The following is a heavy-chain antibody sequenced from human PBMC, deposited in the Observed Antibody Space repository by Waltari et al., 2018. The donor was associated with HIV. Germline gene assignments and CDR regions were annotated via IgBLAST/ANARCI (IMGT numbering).Heavy chain of an antibody. Sequence: QVHLVQSGPEVKRPGASVKISCQAFGYTFINFDVNWIRPAAGQGPEWLGWSNPNSGKPASQNIFEDSVTRTRDVATDTAYMGMTGLTPEDTAIYYCARNSSGKGNRYFYYGLEVWGQGTPVTV. D-gene: IGHD3-22*01. J-gene: IGHJ6*02. CDR3: ARNSSGKGNRYFYYGLEV. CDR1: GYTFINFD. V-gene: IGHV1-8*02. CDR2: SNPNSGKP.